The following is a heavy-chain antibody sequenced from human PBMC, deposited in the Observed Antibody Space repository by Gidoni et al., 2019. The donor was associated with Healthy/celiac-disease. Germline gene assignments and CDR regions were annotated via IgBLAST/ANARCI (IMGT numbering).Heavy chain of an antibody. J-gene: IGHJ4*02. Sequence: QVQLVQSGAEVKKPGAAVKVSCKASGYTLSGYYMHWVRQAPGQGLEWMGWVNPNSGGTNYAHKFQGRVTMTSDTSISTAYMGLRRLRSDDTAVYYCARSIQRRKEGAAGGGYWGQGTLVTVSS. CDR3: ARSIQRRKEGAAGGGY. CDR2: VNPNSGGT. CDR1: GYTLSGYY. D-gene: IGHD6-13*01. V-gene: IGHV1-2*07.